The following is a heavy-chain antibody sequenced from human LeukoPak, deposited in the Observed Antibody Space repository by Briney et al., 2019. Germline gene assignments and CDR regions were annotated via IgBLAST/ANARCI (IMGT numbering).Heavy chain of an antibody. Sequence: ASVKVSCKASGYTFTNYDINWMRQATGQGLEWMGWININSGNTSYAQMFQGIVTMTRDTSKSTAYMKAVSVRDADASLYYCARVTGSIDYWGQGTLVTVSS. CDR2: ININSGNT. CDR1: GYTFTNYD. CDR3: ARVTGSIDY. V-gene: IGHV1-8*01. D-gene: IGHD1-26*01. J-gene: IGHJ4*02.